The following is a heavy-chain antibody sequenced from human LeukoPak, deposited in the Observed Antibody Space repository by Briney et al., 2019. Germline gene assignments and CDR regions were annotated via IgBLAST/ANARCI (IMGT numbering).Heavy chain of an antibody. CDR1: GFTFSNAW. D-gene: IGHD3-9*01. CDR3: TTDILTGYYNDNWFDP. J-gene: IGHJ5*02. Sequence: TTGGSLRLSCAASGFTFSNAWMSWVRQAPGKGLEWVGRIKSKTDGGTTDYAAPVKGRFTISRDDSKNTLYLQMNSLKTEDTAVYYCTTDILTGYYNDNWFDPWGQGTLVTVSS. V-gene: IGHV3-15*01. CDR2: IKSKTDGGTT.